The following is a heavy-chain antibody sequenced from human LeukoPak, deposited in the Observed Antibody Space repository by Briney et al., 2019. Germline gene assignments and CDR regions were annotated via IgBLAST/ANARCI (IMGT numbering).Heavy chain of an antibody. CDR3: ARHVGNWFDP. J-gene: IGHJ5*02. Sequence: PSQTLSLTCTVSGGSMITGGYYWSWIRQPPGRGLEWIGYIYHSGSTYYNPSLKSRVTISVDTSKNQFSLKLSSVTAADTAVYYRARHVGNWFDPWGQGTLVTVSS. CDR2: IYHSGST. CDR1: GGSMITGGYY. V-gene: IGHV4-30-2*01.